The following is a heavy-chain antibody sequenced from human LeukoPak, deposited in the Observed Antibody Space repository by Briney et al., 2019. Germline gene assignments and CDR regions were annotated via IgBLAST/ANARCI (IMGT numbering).Heavy chain of an antibody. CDR3: ARVPTVGATTDAFDI. CDR1: GFTLSTYW. D-gene: IGHD1-26*01. CDR2: IKQDGSET. Sequence: GGSLRLSCAASGFTLSTYWMSWVRQAPGKGLEWVASIKQDGSETYYVDSVKGRFTISRDNAKNSLYLQMNSLRAEDTAVYYCARVPTVGATTDAFDIWGQGTMVTVSS. J-gene: IGHJ3*02. V-gene: IGHV3-7*01.